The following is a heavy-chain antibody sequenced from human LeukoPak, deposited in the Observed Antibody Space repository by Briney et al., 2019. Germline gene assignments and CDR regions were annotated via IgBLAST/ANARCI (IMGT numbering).Heavy chain of an antibody. J-gene: IGHJ4*02. CDR1: GGSISSYY. V-gene: IGHV4-59*01. CDR3: ARSRTGIGGTDY. CDR2: IYYSGTT. D-gene: IGHD1-14*01. Sequence: SETLSLTCTVSGGSISSYYWSWIRQPPGKGLEWIGYIYYSGTTNYNPSLKSRVTISLDTSKNQFSLKLTSVTTADTAVYYCARSRTGIGGTDYWGQGTLVTVSS.